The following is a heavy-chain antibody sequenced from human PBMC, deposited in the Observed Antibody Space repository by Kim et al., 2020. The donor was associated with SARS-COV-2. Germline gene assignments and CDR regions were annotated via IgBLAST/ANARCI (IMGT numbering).Heavy chain of an antibody. Sequence: GGSLRLSCAVSGFTFSTYGMYWVRQAPGKGLEWVAVILYDGSKNYYADSVKGRFSISRDNSKNTLFLQRNSQRAEDTAVYYCAKAVLRGVNYYYYGMGVWSKGSAVTVSS. CDR3: AKAVLRGVNYYYYGMGV. J-gene: IGHJ6*04. V-gene: IGHV3-30*18. D-gene: IGHD3-10*01. CDR2: ILYDGSKN. CDR1: GFTFSTYG.